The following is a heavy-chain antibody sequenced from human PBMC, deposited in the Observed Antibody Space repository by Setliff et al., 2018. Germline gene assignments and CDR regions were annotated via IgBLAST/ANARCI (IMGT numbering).Heavy chain of an antibody. CDR3: ARGKSVTASNWFDP. CDR2: IYHNGNS. J-gene: IGHJ5*02. V-gene: IGHV4-38-2*02. Sequence: SETLSLTCSVSGYSISSGYYWGWIRQPPGKGLEWIGSIYHNGNSYYNPSLKSRVTISVDTSKNQLSLKLSSVTAADTAVYYCARGKSVTASNWFDPWGQGTLVTVSS. CDR1: GYSISSGYY. D-gene: IGHD5-18*01.